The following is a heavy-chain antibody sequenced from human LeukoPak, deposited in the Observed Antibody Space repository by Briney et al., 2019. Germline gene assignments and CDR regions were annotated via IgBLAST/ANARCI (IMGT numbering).Heavy chain of an antibody. CDR3: ARVGYYYDSYDY. CDR1: GYTLTELS. J-gene: IGHJ4*02. Sequence: ASVKVSCKVSGYTLTELSMHWVRQAPGKGLEWMGGFDPEDGETIYAQKFQGRVTMTEDTSTDTAYMELSSLRSEDTAVYYCARVGYYYDSYDYWGQGTLVTVSS. V-gene: IGHV1-24*01. CDR2: FDPEDGET. D-gene: IGHD3-22*01.